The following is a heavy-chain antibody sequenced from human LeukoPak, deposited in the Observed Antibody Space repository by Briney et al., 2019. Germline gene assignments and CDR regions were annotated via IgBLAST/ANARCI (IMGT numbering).Heavy chain of an antibody. CDR3: ARLRHTYGGSPYYYYGMDV. J-gene: IGHJ6*02. CDR2: IYYTGST. CDR1: GGSISSYY. Sequence: PSETLSLTCTVSGGSISSYYWSWIRQPPGKGLEWIGYIYYTGSTNYNPSLKSRVTISVDTSKNQFSLKVNSVTAADTAVYYCARLRHTYGGSPYYYYGMDVWGQGTTVTVSS. D-gene: IGHD4-23*01. V-gene: IGHV4-59*01.